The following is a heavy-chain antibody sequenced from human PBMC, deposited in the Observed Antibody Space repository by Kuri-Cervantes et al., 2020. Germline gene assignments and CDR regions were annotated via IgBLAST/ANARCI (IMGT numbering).Heavy chain of an antibody. CDR2: IYYSGST. J-gene: IGHJ5*02. D-gene: IGHD6-13*01. Sequence: SETLSLTCTVSGGSISSYYWSWIRQPPGKGLEWIGYIYYSGSTNYNPSLKSRVTISVDTSKNQFSLKLSSVTAADTAVYYCARSSAAGTIDPWGRGTLVTVSS. V-gene: IGHV4-59*01. CDR1: GGSISSYY. CDR3: ARSSAAGTIDP.